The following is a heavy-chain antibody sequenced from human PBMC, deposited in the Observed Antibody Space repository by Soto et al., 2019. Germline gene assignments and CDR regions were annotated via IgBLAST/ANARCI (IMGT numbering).Heavy chain of an antibody. J-gene: IGHJ4*02. CDR1: GFTFSSNG. D-gene: IGHD3-22*01. CDR3: VVDTSGLLDY. V-gene: IGHV3-33*03. Sequence: GGSPRLSCAASGFTFSSNGMHWVRQAPGKGLEWVAVIWCDGNKKYYGDSVRGRFTISRDNSKNTLYLEMNSLRAEDTAVYYCVVDTSGLLDYWGQGTQVTVSS. CDR2: IWCDGNKK.